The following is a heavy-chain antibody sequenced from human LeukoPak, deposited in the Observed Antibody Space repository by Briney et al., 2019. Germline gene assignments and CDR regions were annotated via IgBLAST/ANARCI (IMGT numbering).Heavy chain of an antibody. CDR1: GSRFTSYW. CDR2: IYPGDSDT. J-gene: IGHJ6*02. CDR3: ARHSLRRYYDFWSGFSNGMDV. Sequence: GESLQISCQGSGSRFTSYWIGWVRQMPGKGLEWMGIIYPGDSDTRYSPSFQGQVTTSADKSNSTAYLQWSSLKASDTAMYYCARHSLRRYYDFWSGFSNGMDVWGQGTTVTVSS. D-gene: IGHD3-3*01. V-gene: IGHV5-51*01.